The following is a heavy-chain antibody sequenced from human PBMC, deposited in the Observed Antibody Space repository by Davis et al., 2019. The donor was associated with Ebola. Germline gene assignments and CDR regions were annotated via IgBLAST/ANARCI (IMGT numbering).Heavy chain of an antibody. V-gene: IGHV3-53*01. D-gene: IGHD2-21*01. Sequence: GESLKISCAASGFTVSSNYMSWVRQAPGKGLEWVSVIYSGGSTYYADSVKGRFTISRDNSKNTPYLQMNSLRAEDTAVYYCARAGILWSHFHYWGQGTLVTVSS. CDR2: IYSGGST. J-gene: IGHJ4*02. CDR3: ARAGILWSHFHY. CDR1: GFTVSSNY.